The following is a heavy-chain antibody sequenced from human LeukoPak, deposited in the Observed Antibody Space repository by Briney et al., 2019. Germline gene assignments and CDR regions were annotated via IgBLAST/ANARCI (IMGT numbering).Heavy chain of an antibody. CDR1: GYTFTSYD. J-gene: IGHJ3*02. Sequence: ASVKVSCKASGYTFTSYDINWVRQATGQGLEWMGWMNPNSGNTGYAQKFQGRVTMTRNTSLSTAYMELSSLRSEDTAVYYCARGLRFLEWTPDAFDIWGQGTMVTVSS. CDR3: ARGLRFLEWTPDAFDI. V-gene: IGHV1-8*01. CDR2: MNPNSGNT. D-gene: IGHD3-3*01.